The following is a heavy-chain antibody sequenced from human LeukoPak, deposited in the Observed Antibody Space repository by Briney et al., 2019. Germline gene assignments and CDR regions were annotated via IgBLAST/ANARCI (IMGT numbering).Heavy chain of an antibody. V-gene: IGHV3-30*18. J-gene: IGHJ3*02. CDR2: ISYDGRNK. CDR1: GFTFSSYG. CDR3: AKSDSGSYVDAFDI. Sequence: GRSLRLSCAASGFTFSSYGMHWVRQAPGKGLEWVAVISYDGRNKYYADSVKGRFTVSRDNSKNTVYLQMNSLRAEDTAVYYCAKSDSGSYVDAFDIWGQGTMVTVSS. D-gene: IGHD1-26*01.